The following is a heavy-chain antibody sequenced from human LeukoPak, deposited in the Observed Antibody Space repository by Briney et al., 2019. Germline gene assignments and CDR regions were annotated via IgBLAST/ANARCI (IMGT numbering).Heavy chain of an antibody. D-gene: IGHD5-12*01. CDR2: ICGSGGST. CDR3: AKIRGGFLREIDY. V-gene: IGHV3-23*01. CDR1: GFTFSSYA. J-gene: IGHJ4*02. Sequence: GGSLRLSCAASGFTFSSYAMSWVRQAPGRGLEWVSAICGSGGSTYYADSVKGRFTISRDNSKNTLYLQMNSLRAEDTAVYYCAKIRGGFLREIDYWGQGTLVTVSS.